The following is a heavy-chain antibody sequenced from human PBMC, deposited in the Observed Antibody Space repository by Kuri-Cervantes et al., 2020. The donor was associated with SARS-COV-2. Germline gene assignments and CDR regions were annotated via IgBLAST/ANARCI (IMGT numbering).Heavy chain of an antibody. Sequence: GSLRLFCTVSCAFISSSTYYWGWIRQSPGKGLEWLGSIYESGDHYYSSTHKRRLRLSVDTSKNQFFLKLTSVTAADTAKYDCARHYAFERVHKWGQGTQVTVSS. CDR2: IYESGDH. CDR3: ARHYAFERVHK. CDR1: CAFISSSTYY. V-gene: IGHV4-39*01. J-gene: IGHJ4*02. D-gene: IGHD3-3*02.